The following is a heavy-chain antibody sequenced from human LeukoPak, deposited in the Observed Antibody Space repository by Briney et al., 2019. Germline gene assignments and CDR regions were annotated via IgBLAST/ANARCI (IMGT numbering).Heavy chain of an antibody. D-gene: IGHD3-22*01. CDR3: AKSPDYYDSRFDY. J-gene: IGHJ4*02. Sequence: PGSSLRLSCAASGFTFSGYAMHWVCQAPGEGLEWVAVISYDGNHKFSADSVKGRFTISRDNSKNTLYLQMNSLRAEDTAVYYCAKSPDYYDSRFDYWGQGTLVTVSS. CDR2: ISYDGNHK. CDR1: GFTFSGYA. V-gene: IGHV3-30*04.